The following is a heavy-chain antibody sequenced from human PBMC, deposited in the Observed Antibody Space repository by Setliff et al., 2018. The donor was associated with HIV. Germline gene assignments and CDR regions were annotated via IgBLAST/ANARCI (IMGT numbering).Heavy chain of an antibody. V-gene: IGHV3-7*01. D-gene: IGHD3-22*01. CDR3: ARGLSSGPPADGFDI. CDR1: GFTFSSNW. CDR2: IKQDGSEK. Sequence: PGGSLRLSCAASGFTFSSNWMSWVRQAPGKGLEWVANIKQDGSEKYYVDSVKGRFTISRDNAKKSLYLQMDSLRAEDTAVYYCARGLSSGPPADGFDIWGQGTMVIVSS. J-gene: IGHJ3*02.